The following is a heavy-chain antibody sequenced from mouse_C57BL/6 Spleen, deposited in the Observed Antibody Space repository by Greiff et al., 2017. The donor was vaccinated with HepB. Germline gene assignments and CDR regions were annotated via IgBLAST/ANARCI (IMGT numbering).Heavy chain of an antibody. CDR1: GYTFTSYW. CDR3: AIWLRRTGFDY. Sequence: QVQLQQPGAELVMPGASVKLSCKASGYTFTSYWMHWVKQSPGQGLEWIGEIDPSDSYTNYNQKFKGKSTLTVDKSASTAYMQLSSLTSEDSAIYYCAIWLRRTGFDYWGQGTTLTVSS. V-gene: IGHV1-69*01. CDR2: IDPSDSYT. D-gene: IGHD2-2*01. J-gene: IGHJ2*01.